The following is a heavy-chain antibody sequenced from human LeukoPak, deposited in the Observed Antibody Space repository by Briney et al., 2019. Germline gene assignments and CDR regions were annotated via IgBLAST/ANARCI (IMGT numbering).Heavy chain of an antibody. CDR2: ISAYNGNT. CDR1: GYTFTSYG. D-gene: IGHD6-13*01. J-gene: IGHJ6*03. V-gene: IGHV1-18*01. CDR3: ARVSSSSWYNYYYYMDV. Sequence: GASVKVSCKASGYTFTSYGISWVRQAPGQGLEWMGWISAYNGNTNYAQKLQGRVTMTTDTSTSTAYMELRSLRSDDTAVYYCARVSSSSWYNYYYYMDVWGKGTTVTVSS.